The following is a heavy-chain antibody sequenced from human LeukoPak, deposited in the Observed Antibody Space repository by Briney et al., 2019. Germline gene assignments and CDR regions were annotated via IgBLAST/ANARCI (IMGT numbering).Heavy chain of an antibody. J-gene: IGHJ4*02. CDR3: VYGYNLQY. CDR1: GFTFSSDA. CDR2: ISGSGGST. V-gene: IGHV3-23*01. Sequence: PGGSLRLSCVASGFTFSSDAMTWVRQAPGKALEWVSSISGSGGSTYYADSVTGRFTISRDNSRNTLYLQMDSLRAEDTAIYYCVYGYNLQYWGQGTLVTVSS. D-gene: IGHD4-17*01.